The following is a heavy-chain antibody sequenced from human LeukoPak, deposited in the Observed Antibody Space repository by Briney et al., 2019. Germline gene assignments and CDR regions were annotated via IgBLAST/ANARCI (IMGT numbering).Heavy chain of an antibody. Sequence: GGSLRLSCAASGFTFSGSAMHWVRQASGKGLEWVGRIRSKANSYATAYAASVKGRFTISRDDSKNTAYLQMNSLKTEDTAVYYCTARVPADPEFGYWGQGTLVTVSS. CDR3: TARVPADPEFGY. J-gene: IGHJ4*02. CDR1: GFTFSGSA. V-gene: IGHV3-73*01. D-gene: IGHD2-2*01. CDR2: IRSKANSYAT.